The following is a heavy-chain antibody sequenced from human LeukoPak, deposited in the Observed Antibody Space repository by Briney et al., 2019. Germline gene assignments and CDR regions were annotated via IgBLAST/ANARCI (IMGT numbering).Heavy chain of an antibody. D-gene: IGHD1-26*01. CDR2: INHSGST. J-gene: IGHJ4*02. Sequence: PSETLSLTCAVYGGSFSGYYWSWIRQPPGKGLEWIGEINHSGSTNYNPSLKSRVTISVDTSKNQFSLKLSSVTAADTAVYYCARSKVGATAILFDYWGQGTLVTVSS. CDR1: GGSFSGYY. CDR3: ARSKVGATAILFDY. V-gene: IGHV4-34*01.